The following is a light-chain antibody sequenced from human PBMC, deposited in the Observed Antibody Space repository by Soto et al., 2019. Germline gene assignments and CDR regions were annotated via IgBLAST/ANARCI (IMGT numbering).Light chain of an antibody. CDR1: QSVTTY. CDR2: DAS. V-gene: IGKV3-11*01. J-gene: IGKJ5*01. CDR3: QQRSNWPPAIT. Sequence: EVLLTQSPATLSLSPGETATLFCRASQSVTTYLAWYQQKPGQPPRLLIYDASNRATGIPARFSGSGSGTDFTLTLSSLEPEDFAAYYCQQRSNWPPAITFGQGTRLEIK.